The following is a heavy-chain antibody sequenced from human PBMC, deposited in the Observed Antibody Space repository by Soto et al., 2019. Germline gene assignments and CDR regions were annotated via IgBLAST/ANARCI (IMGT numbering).Heavy chain of an antibody. D-gene: IGHD2-2*01. CDR2: IYYSGST. V-gene: IGHV4-61*01. J-gene: IGHJ4*02. CDR3: ARVYHQFDY. CDR1: GGSVSSGSYY. Sequence: QVQLQESGPGLVKPSETLSLTCTVSGGSVSSGSYYWSWIRQPPGKGLEWIGYIYYSGSTNYNPSLKSRVTISVDTSKNQFSLKLSSVTAADTAVYYCARVYHQFDYWGQGTLVTVSS.